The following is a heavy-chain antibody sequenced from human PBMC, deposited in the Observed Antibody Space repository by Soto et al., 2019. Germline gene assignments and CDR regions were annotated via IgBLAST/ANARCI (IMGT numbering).Heavy chain of an antibody. CDR2: ISDSGGST. Sequence: EVQLLESGGGLVQPGGSLRLSCAASGFTFRTYAMSWVRQAPGKGLEWVSAISDSGGSTYYADSVKGRFTISRDNSKNTLYLQMNSLRAEDTAVYYCAKEGGFCSGISCARRVDYWGQGSLVTVSS. J-gene: IGHJ4*02. CDR3: AKEGGFCSGISCARRVDY. D-gene: IGHD2-2*01. CDR1: GFTFRTYA. V-gene: IGHV3-23*01.